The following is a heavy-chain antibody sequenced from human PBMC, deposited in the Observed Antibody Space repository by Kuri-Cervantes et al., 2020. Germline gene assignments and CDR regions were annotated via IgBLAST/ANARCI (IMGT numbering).Heavy chain of an antibody. CDR1: GFTFSSYG. J-gene: IGHJ4*02. Sequence: GGSLRLSCAASGFTFSSYGMHWVRQAPGEGLEWVAVISYDGSNKYYADSVKGRFTISRDNSKNTLYLQMNSLRAEDTAVYYCAKEGYYYDSSGYFDYWGQGTLVTVSS. CDR2: ISYDGSNK. V-gene: IGHV3-30*18. D-gene: IGHD3-22*01. CDR3: AKEGYYYDSSGYFDY.